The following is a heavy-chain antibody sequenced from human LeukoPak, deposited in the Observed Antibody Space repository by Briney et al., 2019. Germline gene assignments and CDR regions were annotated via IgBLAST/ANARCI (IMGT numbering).Heavy chain of an antibody. V-gene: IGHV3-64D*09. CDR2: ISSKGVST. CDR1: GFTISLYA. D-gene: IGHD6-6*01. J-gene: IGHJ4*02. CDR3: VKGGQYSSSSHFDY. Sequence: GGSLRLSCSASGFTISLYAMHWVCQAPGKGLEYVSGISSKGVSTYYADSVKGRFTISRDNSKDTMFLQMSSLRPEDTAVYYCVKGGQYSSSSHFDYWGQGTLVTVSS.